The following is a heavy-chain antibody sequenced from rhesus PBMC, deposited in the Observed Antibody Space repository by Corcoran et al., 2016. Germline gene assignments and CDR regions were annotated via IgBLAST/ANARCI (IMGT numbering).Heavy chain of an antibody. J-gene: IGHJ4*01. CDR2: IDWDDDK. Sequence: QVTLKESGPALLKPTQTLTLTCTFSGFSLSTSGMRVSWIRQPPRKALEWLTRIDWDDDKYYSTSLKSRLTISKDTSKNQVVLTMTNMDPVDTATYYCARTRYYGSSYYFDYWGQGVLVTVSS. V-gene: IGHV2S2*01. CDR3: ARTRYYGSSYYFDY. CDR1: GFSLSTSGMR. D-gene: IGHD4-29*01.